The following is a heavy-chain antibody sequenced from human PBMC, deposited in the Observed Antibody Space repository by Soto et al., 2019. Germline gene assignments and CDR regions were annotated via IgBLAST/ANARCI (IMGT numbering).Heavy chain of an antibody. CDR2: ISGSGGST. J-gene: IGHJ4*02. V-gene: IGHV3-23*01. CDR1: GFTFSSYA. D-gene: IGHD6-13*01. CDR3: AKEGPYSSSWYDYFDY. Sequence: EVQLLESGGGLVQPGGSLRLSCAASGFTFSSYAMSWVRQAPGKGLEWVSAISGSGGSTYYADSVKGRFTISRDNSKNTLYRQMNSLRAEDTAVYYCAKEGPYSSSWYDYFDYWGQGTLVTVSS.